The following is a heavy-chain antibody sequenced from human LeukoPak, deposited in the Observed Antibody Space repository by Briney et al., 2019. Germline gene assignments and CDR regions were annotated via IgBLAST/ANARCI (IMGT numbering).Heavy chain of an antibody. J-gene: IGHJ4*02. CDR2: IIPIFGTA. CDR3: ARGSVGSSSWSRGVYYFDY. D-gene: IGHD6-13*01. CDR1: GGTFSSYA. Sequence: SVKVSCKASGGTFSSYAISWVRQAPGQGLEWMGGIIPIFGTANYAQKFQGRVTITADESTSTAYVELSSLRSEDTAVYYCARGSVGSSSWSRGVYYFDYWGQGTLVTVSS. V-gene: IGHV1-69*01.